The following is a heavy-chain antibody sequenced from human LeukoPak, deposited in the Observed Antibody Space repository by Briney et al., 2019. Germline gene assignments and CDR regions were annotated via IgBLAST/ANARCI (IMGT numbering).Heavy chain of an antibody. V-gene: IGHV5-51*01. D-gene: IGHD7-27*01. CDR1: GYSFPNYW. Sequence: GSLKISCKGSGYSFPNYWIGWVRQMPGKGLEWMGIIYPGDSDTRYSPSFQGQVTISADKSISTAYLQWSSLKASDTAMYYCARRQTGDEDFDYWGQGTLVTVSS. J-gene: IGHJ4*02. CDR3: ARRQTGDEDFDY. CDR2: IYPGDSDT.